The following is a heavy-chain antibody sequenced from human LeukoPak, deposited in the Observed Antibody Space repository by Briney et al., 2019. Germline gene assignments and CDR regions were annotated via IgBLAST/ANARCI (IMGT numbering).Heavy chain of an antibody. CDR2: INHSGST. J-gene: IGHJ6*02. Sequence: SETLSITCAVYGGSFSGYYWSWIRQPPGKGLEWIGEINHSGSTNYNPSLKSRVTISVDTSKNQFSLKLSSVTAADTAVYYCARESSSSWYGMDVWGQGTTVTVSS. D-gene: IGHD6-13*01. CDR1: GGSFSGYY. V-gene: IGHV4-34*01. CDR3: ARESSSSWYGMDV.